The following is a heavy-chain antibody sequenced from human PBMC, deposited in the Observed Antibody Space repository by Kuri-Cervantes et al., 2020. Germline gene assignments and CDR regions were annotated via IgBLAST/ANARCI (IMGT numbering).Heavy chain of an antibody. CDR3: ARVFRSDPRGSFDP. J-gene: IGHJ5*02. D-gene: IGHD2-15*01. Sequence: GESLKISCAASGFTFSSYSMNWVRQAPGKGLEWVSSISSSSSYIYYADSVKGRFTISRDNAKNTLYLQMNSLRSEDTAVYYCARVFRSDPRGSFDPWGQGTLVTVSS. CDR1: GFTFSSYS. V-gene: IGHV3-21*01. CDR2: ISSSSSYI.